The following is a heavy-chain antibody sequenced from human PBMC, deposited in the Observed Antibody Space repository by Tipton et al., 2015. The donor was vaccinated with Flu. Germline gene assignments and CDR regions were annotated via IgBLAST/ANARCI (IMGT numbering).Heavy chain of an antibody. V-gene: IGHV4-38-2*01. CDR1: GYSISSGYY. D-gene: IGHD3-16*01. CDR2: IYHSGST. CDR3: ARADTDYDYVSAYFDY. J-gene: IGHJ4*02. Sequence: TLSLTCAVSGYSISSGYYWGWIRQPPGKGLEWIGSIYHSGSTHYNPSLKSRVTISVDTSKNQFSLKLSSVTAADTAVYYCARADTDYDYVSAYFDYWGQGTLVTVSS.